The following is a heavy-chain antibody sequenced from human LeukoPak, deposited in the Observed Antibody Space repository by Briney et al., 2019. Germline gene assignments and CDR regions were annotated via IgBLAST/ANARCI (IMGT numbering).Heavy chain of an antibody. CDR3: ARVKYSSGWANYFDY. Sequence: GGSLRLSCASSGFTFRSYSMNWVRQAPAKELGWVSSISSSSSYIYYADSVKGRFTISRDNAKNSLYLQMNSLRAEDTAVYYCARVKYSSGWANYFDYWGQGTLVTVSS. V-gene: IGHV3-21*01. CDR2: ISSSSSYI. CDR1: GFTFRSYS. J-gene: IGHJ4*02. D-gene: IGHD6-19*01.